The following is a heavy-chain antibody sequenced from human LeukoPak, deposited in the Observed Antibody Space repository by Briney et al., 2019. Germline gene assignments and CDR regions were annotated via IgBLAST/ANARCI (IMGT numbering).Heavy chain of an antibody. CDR3: ARDSGQQLEYFPH. V-gene: IGHV3-7*01. CDR1: GFILSRYW. Sequence: GGSLRLSCAASGFILSRYWMSWIRQAPGKGLEWVANIKGDGSEKYYADSVKGRFSISRDNAQNSLYLQMNSLRAEDTAVYYCARDSGQQLEYFPHWGQGTLVTVSS. J-gene: IGHJ1*01. CDR2: IKGDGSEK. D-gene: IGHD6-13*01.